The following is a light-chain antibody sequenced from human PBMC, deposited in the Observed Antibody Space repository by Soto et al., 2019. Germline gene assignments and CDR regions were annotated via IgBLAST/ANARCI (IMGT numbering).Light chain of an antibody. CDR2: GAS. CDR1: ESVNSNY. J-gene: IGKJ2*01. V-gene: IGKV3-20*01. Sequence: EIVLTQSPVTLSLSPGESATLSCRASESVNSNYLAWYQQKPGQAPRLLIFGASSRATGIPNRFSGSGSGTDFTLTISGLEPEDFAAYYCHQYGLLPRHPFGQGTKLEIK. CDR3: HQYGLLPRHP.